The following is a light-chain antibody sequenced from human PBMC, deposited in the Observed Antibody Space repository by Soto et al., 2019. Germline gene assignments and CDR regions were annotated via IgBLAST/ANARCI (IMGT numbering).Light chain of an antibody. CDR1: QSVTNSF. CDR2: VAS. CDR3: QQYVSSPWA. Sequence: EIVLAQSPGTLSLSPGERATLSCRASQSVTNSFLAWYQQKPGQAPRLLIYVASRRDTGIPDRFTGSGSGTDFPLTISRLEPEDFAVYYCQQYVSSPWAFGQGTKVEI. J-gene: IGKJ1*01. V-gene: IGKV3-20*01.